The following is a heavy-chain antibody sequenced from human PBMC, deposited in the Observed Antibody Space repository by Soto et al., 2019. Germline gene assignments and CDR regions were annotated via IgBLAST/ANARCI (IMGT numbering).Heavy chain of an antibody. D-gene: IGHD2-15*01. V-gene: IGHV3-15*01. CDR1: GFTFSNAW. CDR2: IKSKTDGGTT. Sequence: EVQLVESGGGLVKPGGSLRLSCAASGFTFSNAWMSWVRQAPGKGLEWVGRIKSKTDGGTTDYAAPVKGRFTISREDSKNTLYLQMSSLKTEDTAVYYCTTLDIVVVVAATDFDYWGQGTLVTVSS. J-gene: IGHJ4*02. CDR3: TTLDIVVVVAATDFDY.